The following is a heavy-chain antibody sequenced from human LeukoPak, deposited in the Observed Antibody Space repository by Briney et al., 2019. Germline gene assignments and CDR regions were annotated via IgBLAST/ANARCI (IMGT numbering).Heavy chain of an antibody. J-gene: IGHJ5*02. CDR1: GGSISSYY. V-gene: IGHV4-4*07. Sequence: SETLSLTCTVSGGSISSYYWSWIRQPAGKGLEWIGRIYTSGSTNYNPSLTSRVTMSVDTSKNQFSLKLSSVTAADTAVYYCAREVVVVAATQGLNWFDPWGQGTLVTVSS. D-gene: IGHD2-15*01. CDR2: IYTSGST. CDR3: AREVVVVAATQGLNWFDP.